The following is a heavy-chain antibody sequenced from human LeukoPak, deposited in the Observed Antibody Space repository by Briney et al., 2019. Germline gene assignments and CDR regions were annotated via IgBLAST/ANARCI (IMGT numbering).Heavy chain of an antibody. CDR1: GGTFSSYA. J-gene: IGHJ3*02. D-gene: IGHD3-22*01. V-gene: IGHV1-69*04. Sequence: SVKVSCKASGGTFSSYAISWVRQAPGQGLEWMGRIIPILGIANYAQKFQGRVTITADKSTSTAYMELSSLRSEDTAVYYCARAPNSYDSSGYMRFGAFDIWGQGTMVTVSS. CDR2: IIPILGIA. CDR3: ARAPNSYDSSGYMRFGAFDI.